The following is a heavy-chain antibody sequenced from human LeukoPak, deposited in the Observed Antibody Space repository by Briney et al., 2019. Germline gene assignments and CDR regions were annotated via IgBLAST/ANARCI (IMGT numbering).Heavy chain of an antibody. Sequence: PGGSLRLSCAASGFTLSSYAMSWVRQAPGKGLDWVSTTRAGGGDTFYSDSVKGRFSISRDNSKNTLILQMDSLRADDTAIYYCAKILASGSGSYWGQGTLVLVSS. CDR3: AKILASGSGSY. CDR1: GFTLSSYA. D-gene: IGHD3-10*01. V-gene: IGHV3-23*01. J-gene: IGHJ4*02. CDR2: TRAGGGDT.